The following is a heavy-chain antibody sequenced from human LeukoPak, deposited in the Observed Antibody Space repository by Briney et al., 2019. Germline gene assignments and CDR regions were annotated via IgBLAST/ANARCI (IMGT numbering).Heavy chain of an antibody. Sequence: SETLSLTCTVSGGSISSSSYYWGWLRQPPGKGLAWIGSIYYSGSNYYNPSLNSRVTISVDTSKNQFSLKLSSVTAADTAVYYCARDHGREVTIFGVVITDPYFDYWGQGTLVTVSS. CDR1: GGSISSSSYY. V-gene: IGHV4-39*07. J-gene: IGHJ4*02. CDR3: ARDHGREVTIFGVVITDPYFDY. D-gene: IGHD3-3*01. CDR2: IYYSGSN.